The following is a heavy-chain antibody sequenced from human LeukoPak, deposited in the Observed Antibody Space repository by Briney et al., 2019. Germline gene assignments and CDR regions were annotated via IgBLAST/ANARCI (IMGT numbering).Heavy chain of an antibody. D-gene: IGHD4-17*01. CDR1: GGSISSSSYY. CDR2: IYYSGIT. Sequence: PSETLSLXCTVSGGSISSSSYYWGWIRQPPGKGLEWIGSIYYSGITYYNPSLKSRVTISVDTSKNQFSLKLSSVTAADTAVYYCARHSADYGDFSNWFDPWGQGTLVTVSS. J-gene: IGHJ5*02. CDR3: ARHSADYGDFSNWFDP. V-gene: IGHV4-39*01.